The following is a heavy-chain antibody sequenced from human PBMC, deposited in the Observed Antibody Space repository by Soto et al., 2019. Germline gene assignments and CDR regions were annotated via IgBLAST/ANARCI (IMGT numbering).Heavy chain of an antibody. CDR1: GGSISNYY. Sequence: QVQLQESGPGLVKPSETLSLTCTVSGGSISNYYWSWIRQPPGKELEWIGYIYYSGSAYYNPSLKSRLTISVDTSKNHFSLKLSSVTAADAAVYYCARSGGGGNSGYYDVWGRGTLVTVSS. V-gene: IGHV4-59*01. J-gene: IGHJ2*01. D-gene: IGHD2-21*02. CDR2: IYYSGSA. CDR3: ARSGGGGNSGYYDV.